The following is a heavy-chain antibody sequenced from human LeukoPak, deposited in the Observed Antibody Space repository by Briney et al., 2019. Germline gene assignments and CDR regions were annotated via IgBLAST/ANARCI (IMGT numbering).Heavy chain of an antibody. D-gene: IGHD5-12*01. CDR2: IYPGDSDT. Sequence: GESRKISCRGSGYTFANYGIAWLGQMPGKGLGWMGIIYPGDSDTRYSPSSQGPATISADKTISTAYPQWGRLRTSDTAMYYCTRRGYNRNYFDYWGQGTLVTVSS. J-gene: IGHJ4*02. CDR1: GYTFANYG. CDR3: TRRGYNRNYFDY. V-gene: IGHV5-51*01.